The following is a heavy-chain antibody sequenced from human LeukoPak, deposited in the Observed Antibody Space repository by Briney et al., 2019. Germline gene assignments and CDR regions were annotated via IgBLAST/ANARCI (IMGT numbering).Heavy chain of an antibody. CDR1: GYTFTSYA. CDR3: ARAGPYLVRFDY. J-gene: IGHJ4*02. CDR2: INAGNGNT. D-gene: IGHD6-6*01. Sequence: ASVKVSCKASGYTFTSYAMHWVRQAPGQRLEWMGWINAGNGNTKYSQEFQGRVTITRDTSASTAYMELSSLRSEDMAVYYCARAGPYLVRFDYWGQGTLVTVSS. V-gene: IGHV1-3*03.